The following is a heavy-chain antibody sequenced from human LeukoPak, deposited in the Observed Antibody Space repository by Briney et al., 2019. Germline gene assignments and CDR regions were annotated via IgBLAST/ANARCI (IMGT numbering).Heavy chain of an antibody. CDR1: GYTFTGYY. J-gene: IGHJ4*02. V-gene: IGHV1-2*02. CDR2: INPNSGGT. CDR3: ASLLVGSGSYLS. Sequence: ASVKVSCKASGYTFTGYYMHWVRQAPGQGLEWMGWINPNSGGTNYAQKFQGRVTMTRDTSISTAYMELSGLRSDDTAVYYCASLLVGSGSYLSWGQGTLATASS. D-gene: IGHD3-10*01.